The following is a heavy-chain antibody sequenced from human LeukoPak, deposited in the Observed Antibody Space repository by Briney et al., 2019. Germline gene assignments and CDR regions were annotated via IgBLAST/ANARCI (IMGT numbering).Heavy chain of an antibody. CDR2: ISGRDGRT. V-gene: IGHV3-23*01. CDR1: GFTFSSYA. CDR3: STSPSFGSSWYQFNY. J-gene: IGHJ4*02. Sequence: GGSLRLSCAASGFTFSSYAMSWVRQAPGKGLEWVSAISGRDGRTYYSDSVKGRFTISRDNSQNTLYLQMKTLRAEDTAVYYCSTSPSFGSSWYQFNYWGLGTLVTVSS. D-gene: IGHD6-13*01.